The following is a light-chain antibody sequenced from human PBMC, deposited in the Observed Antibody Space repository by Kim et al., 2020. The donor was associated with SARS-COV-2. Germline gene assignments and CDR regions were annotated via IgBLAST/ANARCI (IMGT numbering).Light chain of an antibody. J-gene: IGLJ3*02. CDR3: QSSDSSGTWV. Sequence: SYELTQPPSVSVSPGQTARTTCSGDALPKQYAYWYQQKPGQAPVLVIYKDSERPSGIPERFSGSSSGTTVTLTISGVQAEDEGDYYCQSSDSSGTWVFGGGTQLTVL. CDR2: KDS. V-gene: IGLV3-25*03. CDR1: ALPKQY.